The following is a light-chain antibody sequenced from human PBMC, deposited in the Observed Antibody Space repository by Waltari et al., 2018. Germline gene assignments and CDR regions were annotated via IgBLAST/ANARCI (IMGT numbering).Light chain of an antibody. CDR2: AAS. V-gene: IGKV1-39*01. J-gene: IGKJ1*01. Sequence: DIQMTQSPSSLSASVGDRVTVTCRASQSGRHFLSWYQQKSGKDPTLVIYAASTLHSGVPSRFSGTGSGTDFTLTINGLQPEDFATYYCQQTYDSPWTFGQGTTVEVK. CDR1: QSGRHF. CDR3: QQTYDSPWT.